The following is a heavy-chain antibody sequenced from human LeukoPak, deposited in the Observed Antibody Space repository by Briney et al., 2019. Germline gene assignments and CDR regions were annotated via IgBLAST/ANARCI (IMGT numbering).Heavy chain of an antibody. Sequence: SETLSLTGTVSGGSISSSSYYWGWIGQPPGKGLEWIGSIYYSGSTYYNPSLKSRVTISVDTSKNQFSLKLSSVTAADTAVYSCASRGATSPFDYWGQGTLVTVSS. D-gene: IGHD1-26*01. J-gene: IGHJ4*02. CDR2: IYYSGST. CDR3: ASRGATSPFDY. CDR1: GGSISSSSYY. V-gene: IGHV4-39*01.